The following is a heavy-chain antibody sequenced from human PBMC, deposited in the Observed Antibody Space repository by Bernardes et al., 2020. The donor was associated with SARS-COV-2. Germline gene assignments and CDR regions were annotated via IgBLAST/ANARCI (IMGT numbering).Heavy chain of an antibody. CDR3: ARDAGNGDLHFDF. CDR1: GGSISSHF. D-gene: IGHD4-17*01. Sequence: SETLSLTCTVSGGSISSHFWSWIRQPPGKGLEWIGYIYYSGSTNYNPSLESRVTISVDTSKKQFSLNLTSVTAADTAVYYCARDAGNGDLHFDFWGQGTLVSGSS. CDR2: IYYSGST. V-gene: IGHV4-59*11. J-gene: IGHJ4*02.